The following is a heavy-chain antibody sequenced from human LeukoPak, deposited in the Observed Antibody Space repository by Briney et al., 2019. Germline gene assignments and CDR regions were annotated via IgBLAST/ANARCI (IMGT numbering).Heavy chain of an antibody. Sequence: GASVKVSSKASGYTFTSYGISWVRQAPGQGLEWMGWIRVYNGDTNYAQKLQGRVTMTTDTSTSTAYMELRSLRSDDTAVYYCATGYCSSTNCRIDYWGQGTLVSVSS. CDR1: GYTFTSYG. D-gene: IGHD2-2*03. V-gene: IGHV1-18*01. CDR3: ATGYCSSTNCRIDY. CDR2: IRVYNGDT. J-gene: IGHJ4*02.